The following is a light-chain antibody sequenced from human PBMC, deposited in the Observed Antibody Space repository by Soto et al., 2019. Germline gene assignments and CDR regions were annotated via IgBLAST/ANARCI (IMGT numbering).Light chain of an antibody. Sequence: QSALTQPPSVSGSPGQSVTISCTGTSSDIGGYNYVSWYQQLPGKAPKVMIYDVNKRPSGVPDRFSGSNSGNTASLTISGLQAEDEADYYCCSYAATTHVFGTGTKVTVL. CDR3: CSYAATTHV. J-gene: IGLJ1*01. CDR2: DVN. CDR1: SSDIGGYNY. V-gene: IGLV2-11*01.